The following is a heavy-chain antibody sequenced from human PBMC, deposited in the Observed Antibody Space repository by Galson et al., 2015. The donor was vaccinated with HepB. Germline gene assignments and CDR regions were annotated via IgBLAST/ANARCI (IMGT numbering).Heavy chain of an antibody. CDR2: IGGSGANT. CDR1: GFTFSSYA. Sequence: SLRLSCAASGFTFSSYAMSWVRQAPGKGLEWVSAIGGSGANTDYADSATGRFTISRDNSKNTLFLQMNSLRAEDTAVCYCAKPVAGTDYFDYWGQGTLVTVSS. J-gene: IGHJ4*02. D-gene: IGHD6-19*01. CDR3: AKPVAGTDYFDY. V-gene: IGHV3-23*01.